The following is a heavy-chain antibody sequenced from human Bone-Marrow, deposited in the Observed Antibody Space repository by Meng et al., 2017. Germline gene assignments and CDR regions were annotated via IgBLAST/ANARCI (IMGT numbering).Heavy chain of an antibody. CDR2: IIPIFGAT. Sequence: SVKVFCKASGGTFNSYSITWVRQAPGQGLEGMGGIIPIFGATNSEQKFQGRVTITADKSTSTAYMELSSLRSEDTAVFYWARGYDSSGYYYDAYYFDYWGQGTLVTVSS. V-gene: IGHV1-69*06. CDR1: GGTFNSYS. J-gene: IGHJ4*02. CDR3: ARGYDSSGYYYDAYYFDY. D-gene: IGHD3-22*01.